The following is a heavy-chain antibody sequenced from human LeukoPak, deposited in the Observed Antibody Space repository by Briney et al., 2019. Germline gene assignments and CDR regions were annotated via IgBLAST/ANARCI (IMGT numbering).Heavy chain of an antibody. CDR2: VYYNGNT. J-gene: IGHJ5*02. CDR1: GVSVTRGAYY. D-gene: IGHD2-21*02. CDR3: AREIEGYSDFYSFGRPDNYWFDP. Sequence: SQTLSLTCTVSGVSVTRGAYYWTWIRQPPGKGLEWIGHVYYNGNTDYNPSLKSRVATSVDKSNNQFSLKLSFVTAADTAVYFCAREIEGYSDFYSFGRPDNYWFDPWGQGTLITVSS. V-gene: IGHV4-30-2*01.